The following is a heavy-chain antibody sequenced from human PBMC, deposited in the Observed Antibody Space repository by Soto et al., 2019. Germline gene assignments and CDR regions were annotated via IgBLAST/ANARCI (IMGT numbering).Heavy chain of an antibody. Sequence: ASVKVSCKASGYTFTSYGISWVRQAPGQGLEWKGWISAYNGNTNYAQKHQGRDTMTTDTSTSTAYMEMRSLRSDDTAVYYCARTRGSHSLNWFDPWGQGTLVTVSS. CDR1: GYTFTSYG. CDR3: ARTRGSHSLNWFDP. J-gene: IGHJ5*02. CDR2: ISAYNGNT. D-gene: IGHD3-16*01. V-gene: IGHV1-18*01.